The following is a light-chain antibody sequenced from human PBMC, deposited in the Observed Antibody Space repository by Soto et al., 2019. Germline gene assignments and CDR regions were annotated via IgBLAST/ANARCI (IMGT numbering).Light chain of an antibody. CDR2: EVN. J-gene: IGLJ2*01. CDR3: SSYTSTSTV. CDR1: SNDIGIYNY. V-gene: IGLV2-14*01. Sequence: QSALTQPASVSGSPGQSISISCTGTSNDIGIYNYVSWYQQYPGKAPKLLIYEVNNRLSGVSNRFSGSESGNTASLTISGLQAEDEAFYYCSSYTSTSTVFGGGTKLTVL.